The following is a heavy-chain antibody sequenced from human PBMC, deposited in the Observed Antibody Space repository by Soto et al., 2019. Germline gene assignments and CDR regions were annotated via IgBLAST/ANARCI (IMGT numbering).Heavy chain of an antibody. CDR1: GGTFSNDI. D-gene: IGHD5-12*01. V-gene: IGHV1-69*08. CDR2: SIPLLDTT. J-gene: IGHJ4*02. Sequence: QVQLVQSGAEVKKPGSSVKVSCKTSGGTFSNDIITWVRQAPGQGLEWMGRSIPLLDTTTYAQKFQGRVTLPAXKXTXTXXMELNSLRSEDTAVYYCVRDSPIGRTFSGYDGIDYWGQGTLVTVSS. CDR3: VRDSPIGRTFSGYDGIDY.